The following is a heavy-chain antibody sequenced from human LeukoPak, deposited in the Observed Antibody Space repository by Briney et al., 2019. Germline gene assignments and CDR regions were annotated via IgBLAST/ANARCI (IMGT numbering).Heavy chain of an antibody. CDR3: ARANYYDTSDAFDI. CDR2: FDPEDGET. J-gene: IGHJ3*02. Sequence: ASVKVSCKVSGYTLTELSMHWVRQAPGKGLEWMGGFDPEDGETIYAQKFQGRVTMTEDTSTDTAYMELSSLRSEDTAVYYCARANYYDTSDAFDIWGQGTMVTVSS. V-gene: IGHV1-24*01. CDR1: GYTLTELS. D-gene: IGHD3-22*01.